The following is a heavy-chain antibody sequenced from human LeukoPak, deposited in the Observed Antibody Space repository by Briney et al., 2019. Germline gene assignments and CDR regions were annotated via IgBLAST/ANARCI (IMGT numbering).Heavy chain of an antibody. CDR3: ARAFADTFDI. V-gene: IGHV4-4*02. Sequence: SGTLSLTCAVSGGSISSSNWWSWVRQPPGKGLEWIGEINHSGSTNYNPSLKSRVTISVDTSKNQFSLKVSSVTAADTAVYYCARAFADTFDIWGQGTMVTVSS. J-gene: IGHJ3*02. CDR1: GGSISSSNW. CDR2: INHSGST.